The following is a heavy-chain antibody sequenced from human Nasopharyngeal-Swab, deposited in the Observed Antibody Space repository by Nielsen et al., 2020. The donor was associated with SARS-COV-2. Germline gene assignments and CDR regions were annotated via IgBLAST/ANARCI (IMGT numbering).Heavy chain of an antibody. J-gene: IGHJ4*02. D-gene: IGHD3-16*01. CDR1: GGPISGDYYT. CDR3: GRLDSHAAEDF. CDR2: IYATGTS. V-gene: IGHV4-39*01. Sequence: SETLSLTCTVSGGPISGDYYTWGWIRQRPGKGLEWIVQIYATGTSQYNPSLRSRASIYVDTYKKQFSLMIRSMTAADTAMYHCGRLDSHAAEDFWGQGTLVTVSS.